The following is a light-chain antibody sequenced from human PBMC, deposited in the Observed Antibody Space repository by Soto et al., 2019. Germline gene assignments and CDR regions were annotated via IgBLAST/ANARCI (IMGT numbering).Light chain of an antibody. Sequence: QSVLTQPPSVSEAPRQRVTISCSGSSSNIGNHAVNWYQQFPGKAPKLLVYYDNLLPSGVSDRFSGSKSGTSGSLAISGLQSEDEAVYYCAAWDDSLNGVVFGGGTKLTVL. V-gene: IGLV1-36*01. CDR2: YDN. J-gene: IGLJ2*01. CDR1: SSNIGNHA. CDR3: AAWDDSLNGVV.